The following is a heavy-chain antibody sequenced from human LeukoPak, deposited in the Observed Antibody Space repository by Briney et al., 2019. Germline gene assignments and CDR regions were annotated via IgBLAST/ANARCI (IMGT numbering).Heavy chain of an antibody. CDR3: ATDRRYCSSTSCYSHYFDY. Sequence: ASVKVSCKVSGYTFTDYYMRWVQQAPGKGLEWMGLIDPEDGETIYAEKFQGRVTITADTSTDTAYMELSSLRSEDTAVYYCATDRRYCSSTSCYSHYFDYWGQGTLVTVSS. CDR2: IDPEDGET. D-gene: IGHD2-2*01. CDR1: GYTFTDYY. V-gene: IGHV1-69-2*01. J-gene: IGHJ4*02.